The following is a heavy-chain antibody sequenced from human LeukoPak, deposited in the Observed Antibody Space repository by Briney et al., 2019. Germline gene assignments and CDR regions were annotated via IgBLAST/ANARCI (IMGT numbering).Heavy chain of an antibody. CDR3: AHSHTSSPNDY. J-gene: IGHJ4*02. Sequence: KESGPTLVKPTQTLTLTCTFSGFSLSTSGEGVGWIRQPPGKALEWLALIYWGDDKRYSPSLKSRLTIIKDTSKNQVVLTMTNMDPVDTATYFCAHSHTSSPNDYWGQGTLVTVSS. CDR2: IYWGDDK. CDR1: GFSLSTSGEG. V-gene: IGHV2-5*02. D-gene: IGHD6-13*01.